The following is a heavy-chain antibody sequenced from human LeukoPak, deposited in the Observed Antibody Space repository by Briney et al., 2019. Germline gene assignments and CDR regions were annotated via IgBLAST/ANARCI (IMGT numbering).Heavy chain of an antibody. D-gene: IGHD5-18*01. Sequence: PGGSLRLSCAASGFTFDDYGMSWVRQAPGKGLEWVSGINWNGGSTGYADSVKGRFTISRDNSKNTVYLQVNSLRAEDTALYYCAQDRAYIQFYFWGQGTLVTVSS. CDR3: AQDRAYIQFYF. V-gene: IGHV3-20*04. CDR1: GFTFDDYG. CDR2: INWNGGST. J-gene: IGHJ4*02.